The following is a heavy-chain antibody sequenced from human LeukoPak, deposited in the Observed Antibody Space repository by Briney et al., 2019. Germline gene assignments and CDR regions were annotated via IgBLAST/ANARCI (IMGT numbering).Heavy chain of an antibody. CDR1: GFTFSTYT. J-gene: IGHJ4*02. D-gene: IGHD4-17*01. CDR3: ARDEYGDYIFNY. V-gene: IGHV3-64*01. Sequence: PGGSLGLSCAASGFTFSTYTMHWVRQAPGKGLEYVSAISSDGVNTYYAKSVKGRFTISRDNSKNTLYLQMGSLRGEDMAVYYCARDEYGDYIFNYWGQGTQVTVSS. CDR2: ISSDGVNT.